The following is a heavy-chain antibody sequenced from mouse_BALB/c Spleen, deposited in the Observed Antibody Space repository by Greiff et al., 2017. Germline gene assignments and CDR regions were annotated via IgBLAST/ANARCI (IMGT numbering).Heavy chain of an antibody. CDR2: IDPANGNT. V-gene: IGHV14-3*02. CDR3: ARGGPFAY. J-gene: IGHJ3*01. CDR1: GFNIKDTY. Sequence: EVKLQESGAELVKPGASVKLSCTASGFNIKDTYMHWVKQRPEQGLEWIGRIDPANGNTKYDPKFQGKATITADTSSNTAYLQLSSLTSEDTAVYYCARGGPFAYWGQGTLVTVSA.